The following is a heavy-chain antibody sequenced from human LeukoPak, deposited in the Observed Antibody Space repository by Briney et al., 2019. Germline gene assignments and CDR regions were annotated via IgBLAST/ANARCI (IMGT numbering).Heavy chain of an antibody. J-gene: IGHJ1*01. CDR3: ATYAGTSSKYLQP. Sequence: PGGPLDISGQRSGSTFTNYWFAWAGQLPGKGLEWMRIIYVGDADTRYSPYFQGQVTISADKSVSTAYLQWSSLKASDTAIYFCATYAGTSSKYLQPWGQGTLDTVSS. D-gene: IGHD3-10*01. CDR2: IYVGDADT. CDR1: GSTFTNYW. V-gene: IGHV5-51*01.